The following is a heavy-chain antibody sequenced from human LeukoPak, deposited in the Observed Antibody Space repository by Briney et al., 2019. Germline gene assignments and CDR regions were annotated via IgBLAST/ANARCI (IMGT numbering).Heavy chain of an antibody. J-gene: IGHJ3*01. CDR1: GFTFSSSA. D-gene: IGHD1-26*01. Sequence: GGSLRLSCAASGFTFSSSAMSWVRQAPGKGLEWVSAISNNGGYTYYADSVQGRFTISRDNSKNTLYLQMNSLRAEDTAVYYCAREYSGSYYVAAFDVWGQGTLVTVSS. V-gene: IGHV3-23*01. CDR2: ISNNGGYT. CDR3: AREYSGSYYVAAFDV.